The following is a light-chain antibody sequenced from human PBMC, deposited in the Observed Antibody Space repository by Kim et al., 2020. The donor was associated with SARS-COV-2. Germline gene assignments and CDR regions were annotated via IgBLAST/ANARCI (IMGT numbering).Light chain of an antibody. V-gene: IGLV1-44*01. CDR3: ATWDDSLDVWM. CDR2: TDD. Sequence: QSVLTQPPSASGTPGQRVTISCSGSSSNIGRNTVNWYQQFPGTAPQLLIDTDDRRPSGVSDRVSCSKSGTSASLAIRALRSEDEADYYCATWDDSLDVWMFGGGTQLTVL. CDR1: SSNIGRNT. J-gene: IGLJ3*02.